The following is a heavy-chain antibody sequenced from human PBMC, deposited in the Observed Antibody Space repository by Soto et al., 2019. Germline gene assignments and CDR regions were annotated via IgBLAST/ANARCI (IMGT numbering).Heavy chain of an antibody. V-gene: IGHV1-3*01. CDR2: INAGNGIA. CDR1: GYTFTSYA. Sequence: ASVKVSCKASGYTFTSYAMHWVRQAPGQRLEWMGWINAGNGIANYAQKFQGRVTITADKSTSTAYMELSSLRSEDTAVYYCARDIAAAGTHYYYGMDVWGQGTTVTVSS. CDR3: ARDIAAAGTHYYYGMDV. D-gene: IGHD6-13*01. J-gene: IGHJ6*02.